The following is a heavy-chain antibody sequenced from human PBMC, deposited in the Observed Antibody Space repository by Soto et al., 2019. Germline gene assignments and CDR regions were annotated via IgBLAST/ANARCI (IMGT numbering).Heavy chain of an antibody. CDR2: IIPIFNSA. CDR3: AREVAVASYSFDF. Sequence: GASVKVSCKASGYSFTDYHIHWVRQAPGQGLEWVGGIIPIFNSATYAQKFQGRVTITADDSTSTAYMELRSLRPDDTAVFYCAREVAVASYSFDFWGQGTLVTVSS. D-gene: IGHD6-19*01. J-gene: IGHJ4*02. CDR1: GYSFTDYH. V-gene: IGHV1-69*13.